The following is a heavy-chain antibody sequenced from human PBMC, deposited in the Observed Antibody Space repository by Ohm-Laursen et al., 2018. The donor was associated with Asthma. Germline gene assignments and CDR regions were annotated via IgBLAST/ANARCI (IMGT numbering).Heavy chain of an antibody. Sequence: GSLRLSCAASGFTFSSYGMHWVRQAPGKGLEWVSAISGSGGSTYYADSVKGRFTTSRDNSKNTLYLQMNSLRAEDTAVYYCAKPGITGTGETYWYFDLWGRGTLVTVSS. J-gene: IGHJ2*01. D-gene: IGHD1/OR15-1a*01. CDR1: GFTFSSYG. V-gene: IGHV3-23*01. CDR2: ISGSGGST. CDR3: AKPGITGTGETYWYFDL.